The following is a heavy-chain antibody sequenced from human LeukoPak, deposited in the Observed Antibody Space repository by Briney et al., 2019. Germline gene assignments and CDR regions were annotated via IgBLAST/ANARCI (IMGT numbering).Heavy chain of an antibody. V-gene: IGHV3-48*03. CDR1: GFTFSSYE. J-gene: IGHJ4*02. CDR2: ISSSSTTI. CDR3: AREGYSSGWWEYFDY. D-gene: IGHD6-19*01. Sequence: GGHLRLSCAASGFTFSSYEMIWVRQAPGQELVWVSYISSSSTTIYYAESVKGRFTISRDNAKNSAYLQMSSLRAEDTAVYYCAREGYSSGWWEYFDYWGQGTLVTVSP.